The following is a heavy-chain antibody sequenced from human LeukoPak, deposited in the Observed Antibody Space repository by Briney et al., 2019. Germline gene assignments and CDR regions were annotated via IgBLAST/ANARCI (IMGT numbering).Heavy chain of an antibody. D-gene: IGHD6-13*01. CDR2: ISSSSSYI. V-gene: IGHV3-21*01. Sequence: GGSLRLSCAAAAFTFRDYTMSWDRQAPGKGLEWVSSISSSSSYIYYADSVKGRFTISRDNAKNSLYLLMNSLRAEDTAVYYCARRVASANDAFDIWGQGTMVTVSS. J-gene: IGHJ3*02. CDR3: ARRVASANDAFDI. CDR1: AFTFRDYT.